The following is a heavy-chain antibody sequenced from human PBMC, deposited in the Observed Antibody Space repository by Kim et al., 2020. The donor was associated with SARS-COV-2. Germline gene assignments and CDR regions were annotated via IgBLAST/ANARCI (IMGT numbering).Heavy chain of an antibody. D-gene: IGHD6-19*01. J-gene: IGHJ6*02. CDR3: ARSSSGRWYYGMDV. CDR1: GYTFTSYA. Sequence: ASVKVSCKASGYTFTSYAMHWVRQAPGQRLEWMGWINAGNGNTKYSQKFQGRVTITRDTSASTAYMELSSLRSEDTAVYYCARSSSGRWYYGMDVWGQGTTVTVSS. CDR2: INAGNGNT. V-gene: IGHV1-3*01.